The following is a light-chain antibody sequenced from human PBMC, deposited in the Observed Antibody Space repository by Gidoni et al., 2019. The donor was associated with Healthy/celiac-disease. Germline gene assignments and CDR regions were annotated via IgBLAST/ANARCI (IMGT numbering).Light chain of an antibody. CDR2: LGS. Sequence: DIVMTQSQLSLPVTPGEPASIFCRSSQSLRHSNGYNYLVWYLQKPGQSPQLLIYLGSNLASEVPDRFSGSGSGTDFTLKISRVEAEDVGVYYCMQALQTPPTFGGGTKVEIK. J-gene: IGKJ4*01. V-gene: IGKV2-28*01. CDR1: QSLRHSNGYNY. CDR3: MQALQTPPT.